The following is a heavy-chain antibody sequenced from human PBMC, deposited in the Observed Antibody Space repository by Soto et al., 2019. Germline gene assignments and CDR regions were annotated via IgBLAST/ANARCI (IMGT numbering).Heavy chain of an antibody. CDR2: IKSKGDGGTT. V-gene: IGHV3-15*01. Sequence: GGSLRLSCAASEFTFGNAWISCVRQAPGRGLEWVDRIKSKGDGGTTDYAAPVKGRFTISRDESQNTLYLQMHSLKTEDTAVDYCTSLYYGHWGQGTLVTVS. CDR3: TSLYYGH. CDR1: EFTFGNAW. J-gene: IGHJ4*02. D-gene: IGHD4-17*01.